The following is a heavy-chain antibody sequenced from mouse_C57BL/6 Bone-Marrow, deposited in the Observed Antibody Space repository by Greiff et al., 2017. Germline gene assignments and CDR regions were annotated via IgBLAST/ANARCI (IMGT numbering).Heavy chain of an antibody. CDR1: GYTFTSYW. V-gene: IGHV1-69*01. CDR3: AREGLRRGFDY. D-gene: IGHD2-4*01. Sequence: QVQLQQPGAELVMPGASVKLSCKASGYTFTSYWMHWVKQRPGQGLEWIGEIDPSDSYPNYNQKFKGKSPLTVDKSSSTAYMHLSSLTSEYSAVYYCAREGLRRGFDYWGQGTTLTVAS. CDR2: IDPSDSYP. J-gene: IGHJ2*01.